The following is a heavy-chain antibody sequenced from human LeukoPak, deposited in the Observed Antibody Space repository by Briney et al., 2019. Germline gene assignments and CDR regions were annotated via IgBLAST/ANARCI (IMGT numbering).Heavy chain of an antibody. D-gene: IGHD6-19*01. CDR2: ISYDGSNK. J-gene: IGHJ4*02. CDR1: GFTFSSYA. V-gene: IGHV3-30-3*01. CDR3: ARSLAVAGTIDY. Sequence: GRSLRLSCAASGFTFSSYAMHWVRQAPGKGLEWVAVISYDGSNKYYADSVKGRFTISRDNSKNTLYLQMNSLRAEDTAVYYCARSLAVAGTIDYWGQGTLVTVSS.